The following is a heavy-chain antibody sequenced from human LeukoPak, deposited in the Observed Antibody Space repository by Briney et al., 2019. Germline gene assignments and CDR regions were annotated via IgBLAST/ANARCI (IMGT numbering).Heavy chain of an antibody. D-gene: IGHD1-20*01. V-gene: IGHV4-4*07. CDR3: ATGVTAAVFDY. CDR2: TYTSGSA. J-gene: IGHJ4*02. CDR1: GGSISSYY. Sequence: SETLSLTCTVFGGSISSYYWSWILQTAGKGLEWIGQTYTSGSANYNPSLKSRVTMSVDTSKNQFSLKLSSVTAADTAVYYCATGVTAAVFDYWGQGALVTVSS.